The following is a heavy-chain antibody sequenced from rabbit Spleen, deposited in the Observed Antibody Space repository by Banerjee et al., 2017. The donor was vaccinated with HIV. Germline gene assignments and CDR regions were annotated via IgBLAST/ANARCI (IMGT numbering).Heavy chain of an antibody. J-gene: IGHJ6*01. CDR3: ARDGAGGSYFAL. CDR1: GFTLSSYY. Sequence: QLEESAGGLVQPGGSLKLSCKASGFTLSSYYMNWVRQAPGKGLEWIGYIDPVFGITYYASWVNGRFSISRENAQNTVFLQMTSLTVADTATYFCARDGAGGSYFALWGQGTLVTVS. V-gene: IGHV1S7*01. D-gene: IGHD8-1*01. CDR2: IDPVFGIT.